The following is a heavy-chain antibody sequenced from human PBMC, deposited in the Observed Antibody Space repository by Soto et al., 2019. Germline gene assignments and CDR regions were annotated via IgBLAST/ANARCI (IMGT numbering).Heavy chain of an antibody. CDR2: INPNSGGT. V-gene: IGHV1-2*04. D-gene: IGHD3-9*01. J-gene: IGHJ4*02. CDR1: GYTFTGYY. CDR3: ARQPGYYDILTGYSTYYFDY. Sequence: GASVKVSCKASGYTFTGYYMHWVRQAPGQGLEWMGWINPNSGGTNYAQKFQGWVTMTRDTSISTAYMELSRLRSDDTAVYYCARQPGYYDILTGYSTYYFDYWGQGTPVTVSS.